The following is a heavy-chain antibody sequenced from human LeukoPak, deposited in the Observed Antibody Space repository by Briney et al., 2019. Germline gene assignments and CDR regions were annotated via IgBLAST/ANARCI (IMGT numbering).Heavy chain of an antibody. CDR1: GFTFSSYS. V-gene: IGHV3-48*01. CDR3: AKDIVVVPAAGGGDY. CDR2: ISSSSSTI. D-gene: IGHD2-2*01. J-gene: IGHJ4*02. Sequence: GGSLRLSCAASGFTFSSYSMNWVRQAPGKGLEWVSYISSSSSTIYYADSVKGRFTISRDNSKNTLYLQMNSLRAEDTAVYYCAKDIVVVPAAGGGDYWGQGTLVTVSS.